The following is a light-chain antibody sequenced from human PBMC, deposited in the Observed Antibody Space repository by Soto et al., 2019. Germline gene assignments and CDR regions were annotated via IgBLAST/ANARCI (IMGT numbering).Light chain of an antibody. V-gene: IGKV3-20*01. CDR3: QQYGSSVT. Sequence: EIVLTQSPGTLSLSPGERATLSCRASQSVSSSYLAWYQQKPGQAPRLLIYGASSRGTGIPDRFSGSGSGTDFTLTISRLEPEDFAVYYCQQYGSSVTFGQGTRLEIK. CDR2: GAS. J-gene: IGKJ5*01. CDR1: QSVSSSY.